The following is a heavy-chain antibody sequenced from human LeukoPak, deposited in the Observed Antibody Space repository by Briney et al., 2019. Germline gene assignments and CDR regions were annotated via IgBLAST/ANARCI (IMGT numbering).Heavy chain of an antibody. J-gene: IGHJ2*01. CDR1: GYSFNNYG. Sequence: ASVKVSCKASGYSFNNYGINWVRQAPGQGLEWMGWISAYNGNTNYAQKVEGRITITTDTATKTVYMELSSLRSDDTVVYYCARDSGAIVWYFDVWGRGTLVTVSS. V-gene: IGHV1-18*01. CDR2: ISAYNGNT. CDR3: ARDSGAIVWYFDV. D-gene: IGHD2-2*01.